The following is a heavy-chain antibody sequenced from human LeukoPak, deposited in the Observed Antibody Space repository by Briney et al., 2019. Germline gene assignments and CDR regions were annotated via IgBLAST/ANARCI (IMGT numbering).Heavy chain of an antibody. CDR1: GYIFNNYA. CDR2: ISGSGST. D-gene: IGHD2-2*01. CDR3: VKGGQDCSPTTCYYD. V-gene: IGHV3-23*01. J-gene: IGHJ4*02. Sequence: GGSLRLSCVASGYIFNNYAVSWVRQAPGKGLEWVSAISGSGSTYYADSVKGRFTISRDNSKNTGYLQMNSLRAEDTAVYYCVKGGQDCSPTTCYYDWGQGTLVTLSS.